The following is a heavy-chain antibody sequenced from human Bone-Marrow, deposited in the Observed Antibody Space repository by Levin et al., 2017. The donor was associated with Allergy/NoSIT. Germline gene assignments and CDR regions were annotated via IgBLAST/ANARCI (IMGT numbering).Heavy chain of an antibody. J-gene: IGHJ6*02. CDR3: ARVTQQLVQRYYYYGMDV. V-gene: IGHV4-59*01. CDR1: GGSISSYY. Sequence: SETLSLTCTVSGGSISSYYWSWIRQPPGKGLEWIGYIYYSGSTNYNPSLKSRVTISVDTSKNQFSLKLSSVTAADTAVYYCARVTQQLVQRYYYYGMDVWGQGTTVTVSS. CDR2: IYYSGST. D-gene: IGHD6-13*01.